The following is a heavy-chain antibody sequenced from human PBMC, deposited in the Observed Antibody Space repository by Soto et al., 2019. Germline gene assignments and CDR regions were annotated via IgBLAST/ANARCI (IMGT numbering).Heavy chain of an antibody. J-gene: IGHJ6*04. D-gene: IGHD1-26*01. CDR3: ARDSGSHYDYYYGMDV. CDR1: RFIFSNYA. V-gene: IGHV3-23*01. Sequence: PVGFQSLSSAASRFIFSNYARHLVRPEAGKGLAWVSAISDSSGSTYYADSVKGRFTISRDNSKNTLYLQMNSLRAEDTAVYYCARDSGSHYDYYYGMDVWGKGPTVTCSP. CDR2: ISDSSGST.